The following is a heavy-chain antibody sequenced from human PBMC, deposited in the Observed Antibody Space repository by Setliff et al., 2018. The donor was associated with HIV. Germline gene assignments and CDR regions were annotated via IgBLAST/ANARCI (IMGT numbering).Heavy chain of an antibody. CDR1: GFSFSGFW. V-gene: IGHV3-7*01. Sequence: GGSLRLSCAASGFSFSGFWMSWARQAPGKGLAWVANINEDGNEKYYEGSVKGRFTISRDNARNSLFLQMNSLRAEDTAVYYCAALSVRTNPVYGVISTRFDPWGQGSLVTVSS. CDR2: INEDGNEK. CDR3: AALSVRTNPVYGVISTRFDP. J-gene: IGHJ5*02. D-gene: IGHD2-8*01.